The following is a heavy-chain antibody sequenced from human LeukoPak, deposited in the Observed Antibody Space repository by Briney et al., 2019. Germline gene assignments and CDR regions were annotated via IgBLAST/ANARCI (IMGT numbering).Heavy chain of an antibody. J-gene: IGHJ4*02. D-gene: IGHD2-15*01. V-gene: IGHV1-18*01. CDR2: ISPDNGNT. Sequence: ASVKVACKASGYTFTNYALTWVRQAPGQGLEWMGWISPDNGNTNYAQKFQGRVSMTTDTSTDTAYMELRSLNSDDAAVYYCARDDLGRASTPRYWGQGTLATVSS. CDR3: ARDDLGRASTPRY. CDR1: GYTFTNYA.